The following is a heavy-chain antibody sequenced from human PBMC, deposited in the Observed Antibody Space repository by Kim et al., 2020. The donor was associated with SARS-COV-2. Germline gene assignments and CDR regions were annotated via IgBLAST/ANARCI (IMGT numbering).Heavy chain of an antibody. V-gene: IGHV3-23*01. Sequence: GGSLRLSCTVSVVAFSNYAMTWVRQVPEKGLEWVSAVSGSGDKTYYADSVKGRFTISRDNSKSTLYLQMNSLRAEDTAIYYCALKGSFGSGYGGQGTLVTVSS. D-gene: IGHD3-3*01. J-gene: IGHJ4*02. CDR1: VVAFSNYA. CDR2: VSGSGDKT. CDR3: ALKGSFGSGY.